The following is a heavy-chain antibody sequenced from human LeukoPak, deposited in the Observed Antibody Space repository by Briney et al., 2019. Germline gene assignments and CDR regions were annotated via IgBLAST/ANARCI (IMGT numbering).Heavy chain of an antibody. CDR1: GFTFSSYA. CDR3: ARDHHYYDSSGFFDY. Sequence: PGRSLRLSCAASGFTFSSYAMHWVRQAPGKGLEWVAVISYDGSNKYYADSVKGRFTISRDNSKNTLYLQMNSLRAEDTAVYYCARDHHYYDSSGFFDYWGQGTLVTVS. J-gene: IGHJ4*02. CDR2: ISYDGSNK. D-gene: IGHD3-22*01. V-gene: IGHV3-30-3*01.